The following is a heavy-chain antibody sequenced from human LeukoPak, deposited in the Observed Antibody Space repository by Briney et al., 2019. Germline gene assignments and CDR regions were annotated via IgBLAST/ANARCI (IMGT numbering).Heavy chain of an antibody. CDR2: VNHSGYT. J-gene: IGHJ4*02. CDR1: GVSFSTYY. Sequence: SEALSLTCDVSGVSFSTYYWSWIRQSPEKGLEWIGEVNHSGYTNYNPSLKGRVTISVDTSKNQFSLKLSSVTAADTAVYYCARQLYGSDYWGQGTLVTVSS. D-gene: IGHD4-17*01. V-gene: IGHV4-34*01. CDR3: ARQLYGSDY.